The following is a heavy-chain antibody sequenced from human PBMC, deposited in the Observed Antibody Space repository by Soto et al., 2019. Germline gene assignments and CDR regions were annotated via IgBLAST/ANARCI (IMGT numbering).Heavy chain of an antibody. D-gene: IGHD2-15*01. CDR1: GGSISSDSFY. V-gene: IGHV4-39*01. J-gene: IGHJ6*02. CDR3: ARNQPQRYCSGGTCRPAYGMDV. Sequence: KPSETLSLTCTVSGGSISSDSFYWAWIRQPPGKGLEWIGIIYYSGDTYYNPSLAGRLTMSVDTSNQFSLTLRSVTAADTALYYCARNQPQRYCSGGTCRPAYGMDVWGQGTTVTVSS. CDR2: IYYSGDT.